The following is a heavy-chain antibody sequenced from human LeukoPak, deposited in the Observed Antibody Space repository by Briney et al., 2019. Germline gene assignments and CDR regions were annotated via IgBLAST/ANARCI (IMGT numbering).Heavy chain of an antibody. CDR1: GGSINSYY. D-gene: IGHD3-16*01. CDR3: ARDRGPWGITYYGMDV. V-gene: IGHV4-59*01. Sequence: SETLSLTCTVSGGSINSYYWRWIRQPPGKGVEWVGYIYYSGSTNYNPSLKRRVTISVDTSKNQFSLKLSSVTAADTAVYYCARDRGPWGITYYGMDVWGQGTTVTVSS. CDR2: IYYSGST. J-gene: IGHJ6*02.